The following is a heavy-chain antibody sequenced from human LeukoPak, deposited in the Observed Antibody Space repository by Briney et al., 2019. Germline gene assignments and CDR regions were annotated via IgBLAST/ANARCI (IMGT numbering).Heavy chain of an antibody. V-gene: IGHV3-64D*06. CDR1: GFTFSTYA. J-gene: IGHJ4*02. Sequence: GGSLRLSCSASGFTFSTYAMHWVRQAPAKGLEYVSAINTNGGSTYYADSVKGRFTISRDNSKNTLYLQMSSLRADDTAVYYCVKDYYDSSGYYYGVGYWGQGTLVTVSS. CDR3: VKDYYDSSGYYYGVGY. CDR2: INTNGGST. D-gene: IGHD3-22*01.